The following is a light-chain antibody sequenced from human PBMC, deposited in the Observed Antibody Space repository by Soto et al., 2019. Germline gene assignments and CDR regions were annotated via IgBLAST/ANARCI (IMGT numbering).Light chain of an antibody. CDR1: SSDVGGYSY. Sequence: QSALTQPASVSGSPGQSITISCTGTSSDVGGYSYVSWYQQHPGKAPKVMIYQVSNRPSGVSNRFSASKSGNTASLTISGLQAEDEADYYCSTYTSGNTGVFGGGTKVTVL. CDR3: STYTSGNTGV. J-gene: IGLJ3*02. V-gene: IGLV2-14*03. CDR2: QVS.